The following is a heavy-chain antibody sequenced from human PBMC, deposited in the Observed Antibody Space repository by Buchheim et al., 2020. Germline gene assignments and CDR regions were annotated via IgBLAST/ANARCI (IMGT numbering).Heavy chain of an antibody. CDR3: TQFRIWYINLDY. CDR2: VYWNDDK. D-gene: IGHD6-13*01. J-gene: IGHJ4*01. CDR1: GFSHSTSGVG. Sequence: QNTLKESGPTQVKPPQTHTLTCTFSGFSHSTSGVGVGWIRQPPGKALAWLALVYWNDDKRYSPSLKSRLAITEATSSNQVGLTMTNMHPLDTATHYCTQFRIWYINLDYCG. V-gene: IGHV2-5*01.